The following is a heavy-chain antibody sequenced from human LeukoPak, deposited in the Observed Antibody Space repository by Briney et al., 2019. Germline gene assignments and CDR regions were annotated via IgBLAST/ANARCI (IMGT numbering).Heavy chain of an antibody. CDR1: GFTFSSYE. J-gene: IGHJ4*02. D-gene: IGHD5-12*01. V-gene: IGHV3-48*03. Sequence: GGSLRLSCAASGFTFSSYEMNWVRQAPGKGLEWVSYISSSGNTIYYADSVKGRFTISRDNAKNSLYLQMNSLRAEDTAVYYCARDGGGRWLRYYFDYRGQGTLVTVSS. CDR2: ISSSGNTI. CDR3: ARDGGGRWLRYYFDY.